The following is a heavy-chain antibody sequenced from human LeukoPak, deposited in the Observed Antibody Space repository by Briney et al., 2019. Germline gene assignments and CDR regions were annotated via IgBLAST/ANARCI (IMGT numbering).Heavy chain of an antibody. V-gene: IGHV3-30*02. Sequence: GGSLRLSCAASGFTFSTYGMHWVRQAPGKGLEWVAFIHYDGSNKYYADSVKGRFTIPRDNSKNTLYLQMNSLRPEDTAVYYCAKAYGALYYFDYWGQGTLVTVSS. D-gene: IGHD3-10*01. CDR1: GFTFSTYG. CDR2: IHYDGSNK. CDR3: AKAYGALYYFDY. J-gene: IGHJ4*02.